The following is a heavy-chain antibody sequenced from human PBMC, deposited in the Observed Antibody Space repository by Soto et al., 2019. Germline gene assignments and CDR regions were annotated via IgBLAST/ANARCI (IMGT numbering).Heavy chain of an antibody. CDR1: GFTFSSYG. D-gene: IGHD6-13*01. J-gene: IGHJ4*02. CDR2: ISGSGGST. Sequence: VQLVESGGGVVQPGRSLRLSCVASGFTFSSYGIHWVRQAPGKGLEWVAVISGSGGSTYYADSVKGRFTISRDNSKNTLYLQMNSLRAEDTAVYYCAKEPSPGQPPPDYWGQGTLVTVSS. CDR3: AKEPSPGQPPPDY. V-gene: IGHV3-23*04.